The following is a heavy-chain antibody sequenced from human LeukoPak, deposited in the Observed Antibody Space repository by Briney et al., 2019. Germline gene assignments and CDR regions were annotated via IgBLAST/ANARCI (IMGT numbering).Heavy chain of an antibody. J-gene: IGHJ1*01. Sequence: GESLKISCKTSGYNFTTFWIGWVRQMPGKGLEWMGIIYPSDSDTRYSPSFQGQVTISADRSISTAYLQWSSLKASDTAMYYCARLSPYSSGWGLEYFQHWGQGTLVTVSS. CDR2: IYPSDSDT. CDR1: GYNFTTFW. CDR3: ARLSPYSSGWGLEYFQH. V-gene: IGHV5-51*01. D-gene: IGHD6-19*01.